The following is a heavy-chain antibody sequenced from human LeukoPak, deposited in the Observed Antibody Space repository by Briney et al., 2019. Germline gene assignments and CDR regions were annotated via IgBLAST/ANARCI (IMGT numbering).Heavy chain of an antibody. CDR2: IMPIFGTA. CDR3: ASNGVGVYYFVY. CDR1: GGTFTSYA. J-gene: IGHJ4*02. D-gene: IGHD6-6*01. Sequence: SVKVSCKASGGTFTSYAISWVRQAPGQGLEWMGGIMPIFGTANYAQKFQGRVTITADESTSTAYMELSSLRSENTAVYYCASNGVGVYYFVYWGQGTLVTVSS. V-gene: IGHV1-69*01.